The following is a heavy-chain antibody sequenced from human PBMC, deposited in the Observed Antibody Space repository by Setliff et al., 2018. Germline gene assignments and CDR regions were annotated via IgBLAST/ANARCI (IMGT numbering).Heavy chain of an antibody. CDR3: ARDAGGDYDN. D-gene: IGHD2-21*02. CDR1: GFTFSSHA. CDR2: IYSGGDT. J-gene: IGHJ4*02. Sequence: GGSLRLSCAASGFTFSSHALSWFRQAPGKGLEWVSVIYSGGDTYYADSVKGRFTIYRDNSKNTLYLQMNSLRLEDTAIYYCARDAGGDYDNWGQGTLVTVSS. V-gene: IGHV3-66*02.